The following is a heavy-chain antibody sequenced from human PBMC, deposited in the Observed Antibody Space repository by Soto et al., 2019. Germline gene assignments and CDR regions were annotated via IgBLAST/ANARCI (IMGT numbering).Heavy chain of an antibody. CDR2: IYYSGST. D-gene: IGHD3-10*01. V-gene: IGHV4-31*03. Sequence: PSETLSLTCTVSGGSISSGGYYWSWIRQHPGKGLEWIGYIYYSGSTYYNPSLKSRVTISVDTSKNQFSLKLSSVTAADTAVYYCARVRIFPMVRGYNWFDPWGQGTLVTVSS. CDR1: GGSISSGGYY. J-gene: IGHJ5*02. CDR3: ARVRIFPMVRGYNWFDP.